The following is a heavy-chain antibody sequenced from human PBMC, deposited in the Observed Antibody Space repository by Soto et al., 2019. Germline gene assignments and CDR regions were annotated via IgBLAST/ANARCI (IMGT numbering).Heavy chain of an antibody. J-gene: IGHJ4*02. CDR2: IYYSGST. D-gene: IGHD4-17*01. V-gene: IGHV4-31*03. Sequence: SETLSLTCTVSGGSISSGGYYWSWIRQHPGKGLEWIGYIYYSGSTYYNPSLKSRVTISVDTSKNQFSLKLSSVTAADTAVYYCARGAEYGSGTHFDYWGQGTLVTVS. CDR1: GGSISSGGYY. CDR3: ARGAEYGSGTHFDY.